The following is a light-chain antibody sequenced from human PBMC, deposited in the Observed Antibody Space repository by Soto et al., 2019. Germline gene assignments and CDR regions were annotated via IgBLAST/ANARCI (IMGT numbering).Light chain of an antibody. CDR1: QRVSSF. J-gene: IGKJ2*01. CDR3: QQRNNWPVFT. V-gene: IGKV3-11*01. Sequence: EIVLTQSPATLSLSPGERATLSCRASQRVSSFLAWYQQKPGQAPRLLIYDASNSATGIPARFSGSGSGTDFTLTISSLEPEDFAVYYCQQRNNWPVFTFGQGTRLEI. CDR2: DAS.